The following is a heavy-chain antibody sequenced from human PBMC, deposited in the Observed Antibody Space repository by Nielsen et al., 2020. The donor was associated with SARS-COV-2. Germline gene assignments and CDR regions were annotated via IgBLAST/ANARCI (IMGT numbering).Heavy chain of an antibody. V-gene: IGHV4-61*01. J-gene: IGHJ4*02. CDR3: ARLNTYYYGSGSYRFDY. Sequence: SETLSLTCTVSGGSVSSGSYYWSWIRQPPGKGLEWIGYIYYSGSTNYNPSLKSRVTISVDTSKNQFSLKLSSVTAADTAVYYCARLNTYYYGSGSYRFDYWGQGTLVTVSS. CDR1: GGSVSSGSYY. CDR2: IYYSGST. D-gene: IGHD3-10*01.